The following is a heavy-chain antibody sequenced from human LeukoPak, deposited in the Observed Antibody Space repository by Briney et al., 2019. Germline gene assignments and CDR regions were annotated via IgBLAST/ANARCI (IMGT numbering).Heavy chain of an antibody. J-gene: IGHJ5*02. D-gene: IGHD3-3*01. CDR3: ARGSESSGHLYYDFWSGYPSPYNWFDP. V-gene: IGHV1-2*02. CDR1: GYTFTGYY. Sequence: GASVKVSCKASGYTFTGYYMHWVRQAPGQGLEWMGWINPNSGGTNYAQKFQGRVTMTRDTSISTAYMELSRLRSDDTAVYYCARGSESSGHLYYDFWSGYPSPYNWFDPWGQGTLVTVSS. CDR2: INPNSGGT.